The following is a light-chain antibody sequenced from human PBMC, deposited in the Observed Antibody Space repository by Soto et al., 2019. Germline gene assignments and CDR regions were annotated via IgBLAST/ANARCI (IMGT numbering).Light chain of an antibody. J-gene: IGLJ2*01. CDR2: NAF. V-gene: IGLV2-14*03. CDR1: TSDVGGYNF. CDR3: SSYTRGRVV. Sequence: QSALTQPASVSGSPGQSITISCTGTTSDVGGYNFVSWYQHHPGKAPKLMIYNAFDRPSGVSNRFSGSKSGNTASLTISGLQAEDEAHYHCSSYTRGRVVFGGGTKLTVL.